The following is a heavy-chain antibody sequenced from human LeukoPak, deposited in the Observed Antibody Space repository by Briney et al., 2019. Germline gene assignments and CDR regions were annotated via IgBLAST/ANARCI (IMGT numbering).Heavy chain of an antibody. V-gene: IGHV3-53*05. J-gene: IGHJ4*02. Sequence: GGSLRLSCAASGFTVSSNYMSWVRQAPGKGLEWVSVIYSGGSTYYADSVKGRFTISRDNSKNTLYLQMNSLRSDDTAVYYCARSPMSSPFDYWGQGTLVTVSS. D-gene: IGHD3-22*01. CDR3: ARSPMSSPFDY. CDR2: IYSGGST. CDR1: GFTVSSNY.